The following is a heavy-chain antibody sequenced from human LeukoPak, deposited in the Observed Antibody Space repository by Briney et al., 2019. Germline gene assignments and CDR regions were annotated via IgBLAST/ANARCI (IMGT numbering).Heavy chain of an antibody. J-gene: IGHJ6*02. CDR1: GFTFSYYT. Sequence: GGSLRLSCAASGFTFSYYTMHWVRQAPGKGLEWVAVISYDGTTKYYGDSVKGRFTISRDNSKNTLYLQMNSLRAEDTAVCYCAKKSGSGREPYGMDVWGQGTTVTVSS. D-gene: IGHD3-10*01. CDR3: AKKSGSGREPYGMDV. V-gene: IGHV3-30*18. CDR2: ISYDGTTK.